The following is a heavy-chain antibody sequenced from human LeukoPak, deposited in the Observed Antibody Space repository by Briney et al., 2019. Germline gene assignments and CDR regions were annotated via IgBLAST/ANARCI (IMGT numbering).Heavy chain of an antibody. Sequence: ASVKVSCKASGYTFSSYDINWVRQATRQGLEWMGWMNPNSGNTGYAQKFQGRVTMTKNTSITTAYMDLSSLRSEDTAVYYCARALSWTTESYYYMDVWGKGTTVTVSS. CDR2: MNPNSGNT. CDR3: ARALSWTTESYYYMDV. V-gene: IGHV1-8*01. D-gene: IGHD3/OR15-3a*01. CDR1: GYTFSSYD. J-gene: IGHJ6*03.